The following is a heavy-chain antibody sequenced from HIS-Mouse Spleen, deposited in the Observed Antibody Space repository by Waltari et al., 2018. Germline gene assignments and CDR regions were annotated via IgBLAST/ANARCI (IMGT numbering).Heavy chain of an antibody. D-gene: IGHD2-2*02. CDR3: ARANGYCSSTSCYTNAGGMDV. J-gene: IGHJ6*02. V-gene: IGHV4-34*01. CDR2: INHSGST. Sequence: QVQLQQWGAGLLKPSATLSLTCAVYGGSFSGYYWRWIRQPPGTGLEWIGEINHSGSTNYNPSLKSRVTISVDTSKNQFSLKLSSVTAADTAVYYCARANGYCSSTSCYTNAGGMDVWGQGTTVTVSS. CDR1: GGSFSGYY.